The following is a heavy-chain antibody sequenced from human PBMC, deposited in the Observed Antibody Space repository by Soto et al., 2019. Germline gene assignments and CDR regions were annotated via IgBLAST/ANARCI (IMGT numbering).Heavy chain of an antibody. CDR3: ARGAYCSGGSGYWWFDP. V-gene: IGHV6-1*01. CDR2: TYYRSKWYN. J-gene: IGHJ5*02. D-gene: IGHD2-15*01. CDR1: GDSVSSNSAA. Sequence: QVQLQQSGPGLVKPSQTLSLTCAISGDSVSSNSAAWNWIRQSPSIGLEWLGRTYYRSKWYNDYAVSVKSRITITPDTSKNLFSLQLNSVTPEDTALYYCARGAYCSGGSGYWWFDPWGQGTLVTVSS.